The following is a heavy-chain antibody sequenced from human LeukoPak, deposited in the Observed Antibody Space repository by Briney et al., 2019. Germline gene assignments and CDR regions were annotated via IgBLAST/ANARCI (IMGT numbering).Heavy chain of an antibody. J-gene: IGHJ4*02. V-gene: IGHV3-49*04. CDR1: GFAFDDFA. Sequence: GGSLRLSCTTSGFAFDDFAMSWVRQPAGKGLEWVVFIRRRAYGGAAEYAASVKGRFIISRDDSKGIAYLQMNSLKTEDTAVYYCSRNGLVDFDYWGQGSRVIVS. CDR3: SRNGLVDFDY. CDR2: IRRRAYGGAA.